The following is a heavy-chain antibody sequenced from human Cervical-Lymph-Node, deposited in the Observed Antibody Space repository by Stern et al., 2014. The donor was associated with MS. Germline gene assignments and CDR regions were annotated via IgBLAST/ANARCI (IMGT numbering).Heavy chain of an antibody. CDR3: ARVGQRSYYPYYAMDV. CDR2: IFYNGNT. D-gene: IGHD3-10*01. V-gene: IGHV4-59*01. CDR1: GGSMRSYY. J-gene: IGHJ6*02. Sequence: QVQLQESGPGQVKPSETLSLTCTVSGGSMRSYYWRWIRLPPGKGLEWIGSIFYNGNTNYNLSLKSRVTMSIDTPQNQFSLRLTSVGAADTAVYFCARVGQRSYYPYYAMDVWGQGTTVTVSS.